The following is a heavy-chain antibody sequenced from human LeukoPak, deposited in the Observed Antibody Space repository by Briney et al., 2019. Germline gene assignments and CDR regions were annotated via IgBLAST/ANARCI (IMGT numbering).Heavy chain of an antibody. V-gene: IGHV1-69*05. J-gene: IGHJ4*02. D-gene: IGHD3-3*01. CDR3: ARDALEWLLSDY. CDR2: IIPIFGTA. CDR1: GGTFSSYA. Sequence: ASVKVSCKASGGTFSSYAISWVRQAPGQGLEWMGRIIPIFGTANYAQRFQGRVTITTDESTSTAYMELSSLRSEDTAVYYCARDALEWLLSDYWGQGTLVTVSS.